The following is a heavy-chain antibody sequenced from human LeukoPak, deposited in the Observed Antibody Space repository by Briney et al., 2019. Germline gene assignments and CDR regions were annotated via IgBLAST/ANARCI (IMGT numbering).Heavy chain of an antibody. CDR2: IYYSGST. Sequence: PSDTLSLTCTVSGDSSSGHSYFWGWIRQPPGKGLEWIGSIYYSGSTYYNPSLKSRVTISVDTSKNQFSLKLSSVTAADTAVYYCARGDYYGSGSYLDYWGQGTLVTVSS. D-gene: IGHD3-10*01. CDR3: ARGDYYGSGSYLDY. J-gene: IGHJ4*02. V-gene: IGHV4-39*01. CDR1: GDSSSGHSYF.